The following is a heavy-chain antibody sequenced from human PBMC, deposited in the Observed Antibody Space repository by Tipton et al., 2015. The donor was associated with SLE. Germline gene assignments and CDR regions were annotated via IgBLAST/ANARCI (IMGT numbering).Heavy chain of an antibody. J-gene: IGHJ2*01. CDR3: ARYSLTNWRLDL. Sequence: PGLVKPSETLSLTCTVSGGSMSTYYWSWIRLPPGKGLEWIGYIYYSGGTSYNPSLNSRVTISVDTSRNQFSLKLTSVTAADSAVYFCARYSLTNWRLDLWGRGPLVAVAS. D-gene: IGHD1-1*01. CDR1: GGSMSTYY. CDR2: IYYSGGT. V-gene: IGHV4-59*01.